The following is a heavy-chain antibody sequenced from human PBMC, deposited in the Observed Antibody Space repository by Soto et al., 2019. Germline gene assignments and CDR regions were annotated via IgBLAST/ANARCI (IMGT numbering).Heavy chain of an antibody. V-gene: IGHV1-3*01. CDR1: GYTFTSYA. CDR3: ARSIVVVTALDY. J-gene: IGHJ4*02. CDR2: INAGNGNT. Sequence: QVQLVQSGAEVKKPGASVKVSCKASGYTFTSYAMHWVRQAPGQRLEWMGWINAGNGNTKYSQKFQGRVTITRDSSASTAYLELSSLRPEDTAVYYCARSIVVVTALDYWGQGTLVTVSS. D-gene: IGHD2-21*02.